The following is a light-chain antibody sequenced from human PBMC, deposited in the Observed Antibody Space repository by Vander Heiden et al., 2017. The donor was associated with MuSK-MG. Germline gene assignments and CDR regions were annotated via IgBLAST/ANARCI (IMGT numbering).Light chain of an antibody. Sequence: AIRMTQSPSSFSASTGDRVTITCRASQGISSYLAWYQQKPGKAPKLLIYAASTLQSGVPSRFSGSGSGTDFTLTISCLQSEDIATYYCQQYDSYPYTFGQGTRLEMK. CDR1: QGISSY. CDR2: AAS. CDR3: QQYDSYPYT. J-gene: IGKJ2*01. V-gene: IGKV1-8*01.